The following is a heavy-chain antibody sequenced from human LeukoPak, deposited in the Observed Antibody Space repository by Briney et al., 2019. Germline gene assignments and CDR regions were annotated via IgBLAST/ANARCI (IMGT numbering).Heavy chain of an antibody. D-gene: IGHD1-26*01. V-gene: IGHV1-18*01. CDR1: GYTFTIYG. Sequence: GASVKVSSKASGYTFTIYGIRWVRQAPGQGHEWMGWISAYNGNTNYAQKLQGRVTMTTDTSTSTAYMELRSLRSDDTAVYYCARGRVGATTLFDYWGQGTLVTVSS. CDR3: ARGRVGATTLFDY. CDR2: ISAYNGNT. J-gene: IGHJ4*02.